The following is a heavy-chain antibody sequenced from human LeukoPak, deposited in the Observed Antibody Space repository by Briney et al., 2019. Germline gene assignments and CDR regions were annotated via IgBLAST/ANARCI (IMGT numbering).Heavy chain of an antibody. CDR2: INSDGSST. Sequence: PGGSLRLSCAASGFTFSSYWMHWVRQAPGKGLVWVSRINSDGSSTSYADSVKGRFTISRDNAKNTLYLQMNSLRAEDTAAYYCARVPGATIISGWGQGTLVTVSS. CDR1: GFTFSSYW. D-gene: IGHD5-24*01. CDR3: ARVPGATIISG. V-gene: IGHV3-74*01. J-gene: IGHJ4*02.